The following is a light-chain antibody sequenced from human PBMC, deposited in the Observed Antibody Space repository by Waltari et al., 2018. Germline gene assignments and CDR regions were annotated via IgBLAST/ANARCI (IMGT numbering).Light chain of an antibody. Sequence: SGRASQIVSNYLAWYQQKPVQAPTLLIYDTSNWATGIPARFSGSGFGTDFTLTISNLEPEDFAIYYCQQRRSWPLTFGGGTKVEIK. J-gene: IGKJ4*01. CDR1: QIVSNY. V-gene: IGKV3-11*01. CDR3: QQRRSWPLT. CDR2: DTS.